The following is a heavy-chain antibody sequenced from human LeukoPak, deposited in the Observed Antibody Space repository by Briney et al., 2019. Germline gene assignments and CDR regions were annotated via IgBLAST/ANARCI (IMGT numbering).Heavy chain of an antibody. Sequence: ASVTVSCTASGYTFASYGISWVRQAPGQGLEWMGWISTYNDHRNYAQNLQNLQGRVTMTIDTSTSTVYMELRSLRSDDTAVYYCARDRGYSPDSFDIWGQGTMVIVSS. V-gene: IGHV1-18*01. CDR3: ARDRGYSPDSFDI. D-gene: IGHD5-18*01. J-gene: IGHJ3*02. CDR1: GYTFASYG. CDR2: ISTYNDHR.